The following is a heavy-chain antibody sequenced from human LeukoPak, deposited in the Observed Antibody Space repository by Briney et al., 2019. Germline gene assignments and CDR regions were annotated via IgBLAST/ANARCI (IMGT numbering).Heavy chain of an antibody. CDR1: GYTFTSYD. J-gene: IGHJ6*03. CDR2: MNPNSGNT. V-gene: IGHV1-8*01. D-gene: IGHD3-3*01. CDR3: ARGSGDLYYYYYMDV. Sequence: ASVKVSCKASGYTFTSYDINWVRQATGQGLEWMGWMNPNSGNTGYAQKFQGRVTMTRNTSISKAYMELSSLRSEDTAVYYCARGSGDLYYYYYMDVWGKGTTVTVSS.